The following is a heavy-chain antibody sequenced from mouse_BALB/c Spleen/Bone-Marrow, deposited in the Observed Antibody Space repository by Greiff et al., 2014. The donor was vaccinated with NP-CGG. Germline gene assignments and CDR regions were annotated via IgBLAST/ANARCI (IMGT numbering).Heavy chain of an antibody. CDR2: ILPGRGST. Sequence: SGAELMKPGASVKISCKAPGYTFSSYWIEWVKQRPGHGLEWIGEILPGRGSTNYNEKFKGKATFTSDTSSNTAYMQLSSLTSEDSAVYYCARWDTTAMDYWGQGTSVTVSS. J-gene: IGHJ4*01. V-gene: IGHV1-9*01. CDR1: GYTFSSYW. CDR3: ARWDTTAMDY. D-gene: IGHD1-1*01.